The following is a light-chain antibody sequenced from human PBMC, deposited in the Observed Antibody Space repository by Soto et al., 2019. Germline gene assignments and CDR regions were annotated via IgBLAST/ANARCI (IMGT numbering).Light chain of an antibody. J-gene: IGKJ1*01. V-gene: IGKV3-15*01. Sequence: EIVMTQSPATLSVSPGERATLSCRASQSINKYLAWYQQKPGQAPRLLIFGASTRASGIPARFSGSVSGTEFTLTISSLQSEDVAVYYCQQYDNWPPWTIGQGTKVQFK. CDR2: GAS. CDR1: QSINKY. CDR3: QQYDNWPPWT.